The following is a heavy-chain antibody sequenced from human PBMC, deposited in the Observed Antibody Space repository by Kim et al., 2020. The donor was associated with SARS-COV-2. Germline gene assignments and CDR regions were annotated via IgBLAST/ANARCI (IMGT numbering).Heavy chain of an antibody. Sequence: GGSLRLSCAASGFTFSNFVMHWVRQVPGKGLEWVAAVSYDGTNKFYADSVKGRFTLSRDNSLKKVYLQMNGLRTEETAVYYCSRQSSSWPVYGMDVWGQGTTVFVSS. CDR1: GFTFSNFV. J-gene: IGHJ6*02. V-gene: IGHV3-30*14. CDR2: VSYDGTNK. D-gene: IGHD6-13*01. CDR3: SRQSSSWPVYGMDV.